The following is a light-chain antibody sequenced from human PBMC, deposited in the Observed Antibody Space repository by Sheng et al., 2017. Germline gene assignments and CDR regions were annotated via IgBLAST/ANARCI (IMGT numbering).Light chain of an antibody. CDR1: SSNIGSHT. V-gene: IGLV1-47*02. Sequence: QSVLTQAPSASGTPGQTVTISCSGSSSNIGSHTVHWYQQLPGAAPKLLIHYKHQRPSGVPDRFSGSKSGTSASLAISGLRSDDESHYYCATWDDDLRGHVVFGGGTKVTVL. CDR2: YKH. J-gene: IGLJ2*01. CDR3: ATWDDDLRGHVV.